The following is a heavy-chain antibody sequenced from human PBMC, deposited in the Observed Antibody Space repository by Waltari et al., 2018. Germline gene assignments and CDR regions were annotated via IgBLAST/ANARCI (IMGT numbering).Heavy chain of an antibody. CDR2: IQRSGRT. CDR3: ARDRGRGIYLDS. V-gene: IGHV4-4*02. CDR1: GDSISSGDW. J-gene: IGHJ4*02. Sequence: QMQLQESGPGLVQPSGTLSVTCTISGDSISSGDWWSWVRQSPEKGLEWIGQIQRSGRTHYNPSFESRVSISIDTSNNQFSLKVSSTTAADTAVYYCARDRGRGIYLDSWGRGTLVTVSA. D-gene: IGHD2-15*01.